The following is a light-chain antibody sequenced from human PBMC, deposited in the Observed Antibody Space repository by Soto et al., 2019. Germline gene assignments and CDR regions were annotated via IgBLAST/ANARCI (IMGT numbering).Light chain of an antibody. V-gene: IGKV3-20*01. CDR3: QQYDSAPRT. CDR1: QAVNSIY. Sequence: EIVLTQSPGTLSLSPGERATLSCRASQAVNSIYLAWYQQKPGQAPRLLIYGTSNRATGIPDRFSGSGSGTDFTLTVSRLEPEDFGVYYWQQYDSAPRTFGQGTKVEIK. CDR2: GTS. J-gene: IGKJ1*01.